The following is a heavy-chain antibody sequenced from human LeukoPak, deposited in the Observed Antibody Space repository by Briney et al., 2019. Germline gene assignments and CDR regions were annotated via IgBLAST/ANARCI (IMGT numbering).Heavy chain of an antibody. CDR2: INPGGDNT. Sequence: ASVTVSFKASGYTFTNYYIHWVRQAPGQGLEWMGLINPGGDNTDYAQNFQGRVTMTRDTSTSTVYMGLSSLRSEDTAVYYCARIRDGYNDAYDIWGQGTMVTVSS. D-gene: IGHD5-24*01. CDR3: ARIRDGYNDAYDI. J-gene: IGHJ3*02. CDR1: GYTFTNYY. V-gene: IGHV1-46*01.